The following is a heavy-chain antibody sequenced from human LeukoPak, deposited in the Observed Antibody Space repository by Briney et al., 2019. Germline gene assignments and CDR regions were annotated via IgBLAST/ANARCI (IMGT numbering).Heavy chain of an antibody. CDR2: TYYRSTWYN. CDR3: AGRLTQYDCFDP. CDR1: GDSFSSNSVT. Sequence: SQTLSLTCAISGDSFSSNSVTWNWIRQSPSRGLEWLGRTYYRSTWYNDYAVSVRGRITVNPDTSKNQFSLHLNSVTPEDTAVYYCAGRLTQYDCFDPWGQGILVTVSS. V-gene: IGHV6-1*01. D-gene: IGHD2-2*01. J-gene: IGHJ5*02.